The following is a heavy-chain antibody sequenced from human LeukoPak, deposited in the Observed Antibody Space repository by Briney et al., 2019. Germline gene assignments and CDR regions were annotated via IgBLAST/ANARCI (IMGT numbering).Heavy chain of an antibody. CDR2: IYHSGST. D-gene: IGHD2-2*01. V-gene: IGHV4-39*07. Sequence: SETLSLTCTVSGGSISSSSYYWGWIRQPPGKGLGWIGSIYHSGSTYYNPSLKSGVTISVDTSKNQVSLKLSSVTAADTAVFYCARMPVPDYFDNWGQGTLVTVSS. CDR3: ARMPVPDYFDN. CDR1: GGSISSSSYY. J-gene: IGHJ4*02.